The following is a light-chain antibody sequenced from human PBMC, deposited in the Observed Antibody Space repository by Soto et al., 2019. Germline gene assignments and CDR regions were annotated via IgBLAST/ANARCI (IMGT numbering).Light chain of an antibody. CDR2: DAS. CDR1: QSVSSS. CDR3: QQRSNWPPEVT. V-gene: IGKV3-11*01. J-gene: IGKJ3*01. Sequence: EIVLTQSPDTLSLSPGERATLSYRASQSVSSSLAWYQQKPGQAPRLLIYDASNRATGIPARFSGSGSGIDSTLTISSLEPEDFAVYYCQQRSNWPPEVTFGPGTKVDIK.